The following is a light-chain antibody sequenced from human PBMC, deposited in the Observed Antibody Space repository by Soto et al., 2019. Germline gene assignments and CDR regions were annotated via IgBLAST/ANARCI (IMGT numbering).Light chain of an antibody. Sequence: DIQMTQSPSTLSTSVGDRVTITCRASQTVSNYLAWFQQKPGKAPKLLIYKASNLEGGVPSRFSCSGSGTEFTLTINNLQPDESATYFCQQYIAYPFTFGGGTKVEIK. CDR3: QQYIAYPFT. J-gene: IGKJ4*01. CDR2: KAS. V-gene: IGKV1-5*03. CDR1: QTVSNY.